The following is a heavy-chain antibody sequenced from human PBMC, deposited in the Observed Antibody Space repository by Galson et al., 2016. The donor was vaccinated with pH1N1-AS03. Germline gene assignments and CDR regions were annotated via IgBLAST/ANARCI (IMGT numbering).Heavy chain of an antibody. V-gene: IGHV4-4*02. Sequence: SETLSLTCAVSGDSISSTNWWTWVRQSPGKGLEWIGEIYHSGTTNYNPSLKSRVTISVDKPKNQFSLKVNSVTAADTAIYYCARVQGGCSRTSCYQDPWDQGTLVTVSS. CDR2: IYHSGTT. D-gene: IGHD2-2*01. CDR1: GDSISSTNW. CDR3: ARVQGGCSRTSCYQDP. J-gene: IGHJ5*02.